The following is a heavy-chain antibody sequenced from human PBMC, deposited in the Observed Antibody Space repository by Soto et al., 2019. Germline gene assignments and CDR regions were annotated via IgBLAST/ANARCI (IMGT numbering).Heavy chain of an antibody. CDR3: ARAGGLGAVAVDY. CDR1: GGSISSGGYS. V-gene: IGHV4-30-2*01. J-gene: IGHJ4*02. Sequence: QLQLQESGSGLVKPSQTLSLTCAVSGGSISSGGYSWSWIRQPPGKGLEWIGYIYHSGSTYYNPSLNSRVTISVDRSRTQFSLKLSSGTAADTAVYYCARAGGLGAVAVDYWGQGTLVTVSS. CDR2: IYHSGST. D-gene: IGHD6-19*01.